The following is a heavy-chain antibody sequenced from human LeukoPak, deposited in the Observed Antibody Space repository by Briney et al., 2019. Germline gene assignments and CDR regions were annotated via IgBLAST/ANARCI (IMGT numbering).Heavy chain of an antibody. CDR3: TRDNSGSRDY. Sequence: GGSLRLSCAASGFTFSAYWMTWVRQAPGKGLEWVANIKQDGSEKYYVDSAKGRFTISRDNAKNSLYLQMNSLTVDDTAVYYCTRDNSGSRDYWGQGTLVTVSS. CDR2: IKQDGSEK. CDR1: GFTFSAYW. V-gene: IGHV3-7*04. D-gene: IGHD4-23*01. J-gene: IGHJ4*02.